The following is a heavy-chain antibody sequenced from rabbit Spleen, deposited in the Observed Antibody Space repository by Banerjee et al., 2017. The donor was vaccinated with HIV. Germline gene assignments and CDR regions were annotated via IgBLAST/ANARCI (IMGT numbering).Heavy chain of an antibody. V-gene: IGHV1S45*01. Sequence: LEESGGGLVKPGGTLTLTCTVSGFSFSSNWICWVRQAPGKGLEWIACIEGGSSAFSYFASWAKGRFTISKTSSTTVTLRMTSLTAADRAAYFCARDLVSVIGWNFNLWGPGTLVTVS. CDR1: GFSFSSNW. J-gene: IGHJ4*01. D-gene: IGHD1-1*01. CDR2: IEGGSSAFS. CDR3: ARDLVSVIGWNFNL.